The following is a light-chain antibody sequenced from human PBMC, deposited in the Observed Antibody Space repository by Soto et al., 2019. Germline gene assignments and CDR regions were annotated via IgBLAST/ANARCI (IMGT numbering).Light chain of an antibody. Sequence: QSVLTQPPSASGSPGQSVTISCTGTSSDVGGYNYVSWYQQHPGKAPKLIIYEVSERPSGVPDRFSGSKSGNTASLTVSGLQAEDEAYYYCNSYAGTSNVFGTGTKVTVL. CDR2: EVS. CDR3: NSYAGTSNV. CDR1: SSDVGGYNY. J-gene: IGLJ1*01. V-gene: IGLV2-8*01.